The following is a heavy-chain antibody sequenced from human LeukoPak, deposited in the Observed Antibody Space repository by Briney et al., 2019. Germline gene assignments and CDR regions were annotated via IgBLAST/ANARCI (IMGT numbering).Heavy chain of an antibody. D-gene: IGHD6-13*01. Sequence: SETLSLTCTVSGGSISSYYWSWIRQPPGKGLEWIGYIYSSGSTNHNPSLKSRVTISVDTSKNQFSLKLSSVTAADTGVYYCARVPYSSSWYPDYWGQGTLVSVSS. CDR3: ARVPYSSSWYPDY. CDR2: IYSSGST. J-gene: IGHJ4*02. CDR1: GGSISSYY. V-gene: IGHV4-59*01.